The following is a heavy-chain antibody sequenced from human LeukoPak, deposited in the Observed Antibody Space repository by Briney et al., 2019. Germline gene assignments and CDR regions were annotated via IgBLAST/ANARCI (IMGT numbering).Heavy chain of an antibody. Sequence: PGGSLRLSCAASGFTFSSYSMNWVRQAPGKGLEWVSSISSSSSYIYYADSVKGRFTISRDNAKNSLYLQMNSLRAEDTAVYYCAKDSYGGYGPAERGDYWGQGTLVTVSS. J-gene: IGHJ4*02. V-gene: IGHV3-21*04. D-gene: IGHD4-17*01. CDR1: GFTFSSYS. CDR3: AKDSYGGYGPAERGDY. CDR2: ISSSSSYI.